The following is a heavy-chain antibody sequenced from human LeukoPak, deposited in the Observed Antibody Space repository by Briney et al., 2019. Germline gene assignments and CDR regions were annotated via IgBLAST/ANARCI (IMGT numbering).Heavy chain of an antibody. Sequence: GASVKVSCKASGYTFTSYDINWVRQATGQGLEWMGWMNPNSGNTGYAQKFQGRVTITRNTSISTAYMELSSLRSEDTAVYYCARLLTCSSTSCSAFDIWGQGTMVTVSS. D-gene: IGHD2-2*01. CDR2: MNPNSGNT. V-gene: IGHV1-8*03. CDR1: GYTFTSYD. CDR3: ARLLTCSSTSCSAFDI. J-gene: IGHJ3*02.